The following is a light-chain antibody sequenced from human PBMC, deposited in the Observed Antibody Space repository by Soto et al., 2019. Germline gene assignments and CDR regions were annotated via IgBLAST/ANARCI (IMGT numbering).Light chain of an antibody. CDR1: QSISSY. J-gene: IGKJ4*01. CDR3: QQSYSTPLLT. CDR2: AAS. Sequence: DIQMTQSPSSLSASVGDRVTIICRASQSISSYLNWYQQKPGKAPKLLIYAASSLQSGVPSRFSGSGSGTDFTLTISSLQPEDFATYYCQQSYSTPLLTFGGGTKVEIK. V-gene: IGKV1-39*01.